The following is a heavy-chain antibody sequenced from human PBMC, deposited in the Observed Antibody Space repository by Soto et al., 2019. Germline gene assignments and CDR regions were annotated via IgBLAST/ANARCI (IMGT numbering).Heavy chain of an antibody. CDR1: GGSISSGGYY. D-gene: IGHD5-12*01. J-gene: IGHJ6*02. Sequence: PSETLSLTCTVSGGSISSGGYYWSWIRQHPGKGLEWIGYIYYSGSTYYNPSLKSRVTISVDTSKNQFSLKLSSVTAADTAVYYCARWPGPPYYYYGMDVWGQGTTVTV. CDR3: ARWPGPPYYYYGMDV. CDR2: IYYSGST. V-gene: IGHV4-31*03.